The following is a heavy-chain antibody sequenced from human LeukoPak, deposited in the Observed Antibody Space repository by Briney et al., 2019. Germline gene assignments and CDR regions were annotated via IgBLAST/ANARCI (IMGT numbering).Heavy chain of an antibody. CDR3: TTNLISLFGVGY. J-gene: IGHJ4*01. D-gene: IGHD3-3*01. V-gene: IGHV1-24*01. Sequence: ASVKVSCRVSGLSFIELSFHWVRQAPGKGLEWMGGYDPEKDETVYAQKSQGRVTMTEDTSTDTVYMQLSSLRSEDTAIYYCTTNLISLFGVGYWGHGTLVTVSS. CDR1: GLSFIELS. CDR2: YDPEKDET.